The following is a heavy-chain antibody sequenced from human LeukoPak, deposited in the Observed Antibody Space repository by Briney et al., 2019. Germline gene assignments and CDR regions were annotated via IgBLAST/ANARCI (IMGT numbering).Heavy chain of an antibody. CDR1: GYTFTSYG. CDR3: ARDVYDILTGYYFYYYYGMDV. Sequence: ASVKVSCKASGYTFTSYGISWVRQAPGQGLEWMGWISAYDGNTNYAQKLQGRVTMTTDTSTSTAYMELRSLRSDDTAVYYCARDVYDILTGYYFYYYYGMDVWGQGTTVTVSS. CDR2: ISAYDGNT. D-gene: IGHD3-9*01. V-gene: IGHV1-18*01. J-gene: IGHJ6*02.